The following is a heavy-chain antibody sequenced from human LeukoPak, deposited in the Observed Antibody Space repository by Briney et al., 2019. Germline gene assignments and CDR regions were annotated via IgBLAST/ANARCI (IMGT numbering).Heavy chain of an antibody. Sequence: SVKVSCKASGYTFTGYYMHWVRQAPGQGLEWMGWINPSGGPTNYAPKFQGRVTMTRDMSTSTVYMELSSLRSEDTAVYYCARDAEERISSKGIYSYYYIDVWGKGTTVTVSS. CDR2: INPSGGPT. V-gene: IGHV1-46*01. CDR1: GYTFTGYY. D-gene: IGHD6-13*01. CDR3: ARDAEERISSKGIYSYYYIDV. J-gene: IGHJ6*03.